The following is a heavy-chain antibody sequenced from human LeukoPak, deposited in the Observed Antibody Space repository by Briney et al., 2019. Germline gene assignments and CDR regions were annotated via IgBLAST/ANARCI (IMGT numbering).Heavy chain of an antibody. V-gene: IGHV1-18*01. Sequence: APVKVSCKASGYTFTSYGISWVRQAPGQGLEWMGWISAYNGNTNYAQKLQGRVTMTTDTSTSTAYMELRSLRSDDTAVYYCARIQYSGYDSGYWGQGTLVTVSS. CDR3: ARIQYSGYDSGY. J-gene: IGHJ4*02. CDR1: GYTFTSYG. D-gene: IGHD5-12*01. CDR2: ISAYNGNT.